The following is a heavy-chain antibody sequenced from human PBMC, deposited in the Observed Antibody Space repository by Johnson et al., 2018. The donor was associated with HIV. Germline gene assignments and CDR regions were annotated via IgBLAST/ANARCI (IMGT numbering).Heavy chain of an antibody. V-gene: IGHV3-23*04. J-gene: IGHJ3*02. D-gene: IGHD5-18*01. CDR2: ISGTSGST. Sequence: VQLVESGGNLVHPGGSLRLSCAASGFTFGNYAMSWVRQAPGKGLEWVSGISGTSGSTYYADSVKGRFTISRDNSKNTLYLQMNSRRAEDTAVYYCAVGIQLWFASEGDAFDIWGQGTMVTVSS. CDR3: AVGIQLWFASEGDAFDI. CDR1: GFTFGNYA.